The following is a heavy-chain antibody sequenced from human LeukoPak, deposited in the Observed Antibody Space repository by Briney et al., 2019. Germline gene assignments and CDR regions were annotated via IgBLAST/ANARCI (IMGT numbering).Heavy chain of an antibody. J-gene: IGHJ4*02. CDR2: MNPNSGNT. CDR1: GYTFTSYY. V-gene: IGHV1-8*02. D-gene: IGHD5-24*01. CDR3: ARGVNGYNLGY. Sequence: ASVKVSCKASGYTFTSYYMHWARQAPGQGLEWMGWMNPNSGNTGYAQKFQGRVTMTRNTSISTAYMELSSLRSEDTAVYYCARGVNGYNLGYWGQGTLVTVSS.